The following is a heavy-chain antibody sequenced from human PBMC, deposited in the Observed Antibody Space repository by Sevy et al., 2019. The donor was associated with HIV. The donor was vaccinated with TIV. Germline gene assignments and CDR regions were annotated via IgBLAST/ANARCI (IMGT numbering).Heavy chain of an antibody. D-gene: IGHD6-6*01. V-gene: IGHV3-48*01. J-gene: IGHJ6*02. CDR2: ISDSSTTI. CDR1: GFTFSSYS. CDR3: ARGLAALPGYYYGMDV. Sequence: GGSLRVSCAASGFTFSSYSMNWVRQAPGKGLEWVSYISDSSTTIYYADSVKGRFTISRDNAKNSLYLQMNSLRAEDTAVYYCARGLAALPGYYYGMDVWGQGTTVTVSS.